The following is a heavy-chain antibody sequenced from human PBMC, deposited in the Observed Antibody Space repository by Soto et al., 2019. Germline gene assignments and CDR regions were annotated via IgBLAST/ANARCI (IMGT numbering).Heavy chain of an antibody. CDR1: GFTVSSNY. CDR3: ARGFGAVYYYGMDV. D-gene: IGHD3-3*01. CDR2: IYSGGST. Sequence: GGSLRLSCAASGFTVSSNYMSWVRQAPGKGLEWVSVIYSGGSTYYADSVKGRFTISRDNSKNTLYLQMNSLRAEDTAVYYCARGFGAVYYYGMDVWGQGTTVTISS. V-gene: IGHV3-53*01. J-gene: IGHJ6*02.